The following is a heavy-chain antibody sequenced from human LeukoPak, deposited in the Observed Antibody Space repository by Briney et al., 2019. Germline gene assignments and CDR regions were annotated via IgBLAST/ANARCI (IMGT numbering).Heavy chain of an antibody. CDR3: AKASVAIPQYCNS. J-gene: IGHJ5*02. CDR2: ISGTGSST. CDR1: GFTFGKYA. V-gene: IGHV3-23*01. D-gene: IGHD2-2*02. Sequence: PGGSLRLSCEASGFTFGKYAMNWVRQAPGKGLEWVSTISGTGSSTYYADSAKGRFTISRDNSKDTLFLQLNSLTAADTAMYFCAKASVAIPQYCNSWGQGTLVTVSS.